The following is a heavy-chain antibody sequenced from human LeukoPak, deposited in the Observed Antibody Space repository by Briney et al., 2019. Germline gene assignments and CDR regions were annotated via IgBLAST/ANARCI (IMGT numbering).Heavy chain of an antibody. Sequence: ASVTVSCKASGYTFTSYAMHWVRQAPGQRLEWMGWINAGNGNTKYSQKFQGRVTITRDTSASTAYMELSSLRSEDTAVYYCARAHDSSGYMPYYFDYWGQGTLVTVSS. D-gene: IGHD3-22*01. J-gene: IGHJ4*02. CDR3: ARAHDSSGYMPYYFDY. CDR1: GYTFTSYA. CDR2: INAGNGNT. V-gene: IGHV1-3*01.